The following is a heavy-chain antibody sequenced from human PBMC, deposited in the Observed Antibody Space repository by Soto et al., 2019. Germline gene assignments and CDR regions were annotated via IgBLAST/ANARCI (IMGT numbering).Heavy chain of an antibody. CDR3: ARPLARTGALAI. Sequence: PGGSLRPSCAASGFTFSSYSMNWVRQAPGKGLEWVSSISSSSSYVYYADSVKGRFTISRDNAKNSLYLQMNSLRAEDTAVYYCARPLARTGALAIWGQGTMVTVSS. CDR2: ISSSSSYV. V-gene: IGHV3-21*01. D-gene: IGHD6-19*01. J-gene: IGHJ3*02. CDR1: GFTFSSYS.